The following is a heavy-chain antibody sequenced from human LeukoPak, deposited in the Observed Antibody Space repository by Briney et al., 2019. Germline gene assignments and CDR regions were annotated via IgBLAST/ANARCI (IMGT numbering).Heavy chain of an antibody. CDR3: ARVATYYYDSSGSNDAFDI. CDR1: GGTFSSYA. V-gene: IGHV1-69*05. J-gene: IGHJ3*02. Sequence: SVKVSCKASGGTFSSYAISWVRQAPGQGLEWMGGIIPIFGTANCAQKFQGRVTITTDESTSTAYMELSSLRSEDTAVYYCARVATYYYDSSGSNDAFDIWGQGTMVTVSS. CDR2: IIPIFGTA. D-gene: IGHD3-22*01.